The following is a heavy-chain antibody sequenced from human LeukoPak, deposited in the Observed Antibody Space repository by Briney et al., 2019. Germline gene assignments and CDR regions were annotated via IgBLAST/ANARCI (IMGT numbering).Heavy chain of an antibody. Sequence: GGSLRLSCEASGFTFSSYWMHWVRQPPGKGLVWVSRINSDGTSTSYADSVKGRFTISRDNAENTLYLQMNSLRAEDTAVYYCARGASGYSYGWGQGTLVTVSS. CDR2: INSDGTST. CDR3: ARGASGYSYG. V-gene: IGHV3-74*01. CDR1: GFTFSSYW. J-gene: IGHJ4*02. D-gene: IGHD5-18*01.